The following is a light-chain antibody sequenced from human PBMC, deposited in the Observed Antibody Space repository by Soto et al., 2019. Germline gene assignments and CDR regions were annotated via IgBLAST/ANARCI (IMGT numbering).Light chain of an antibody. V-gene: IGLV2-8*01. J-gene: IGLJ3*02. CDR1: SGDVGGYNY. CDR3: SSYAASNNFYFV. Sequence: QSVLTQPPSASGSPGQSVTISCTGTSGDVGGYNYVSWYQQYPGRAPKLMIYEVTKRPSGVPDRFSGSKSGNTASLTVSGLQAEDEADYYCSSYAASNNFYFVFGGGTKVTV. CDR2: EVT.